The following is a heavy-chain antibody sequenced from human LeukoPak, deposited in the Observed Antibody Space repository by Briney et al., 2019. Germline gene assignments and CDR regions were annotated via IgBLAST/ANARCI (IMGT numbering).Heavy chain of an antibody. CDR2: ISYDGSNK. Sequence: GGSLRLSCAASGVTFSTYGMHWVRQAPGKGLEWVSVISYDGSNKYYADSVQGRFTISRDNSKNTLYLQMNSLRAEDTALYYCAKDRLTPYSSGWWVDYWGQGTLVAVSS. V-gene: IGHV3-30*18. D-gene: IGHD6-19*01. CDR1: GVTFSTYG. J-gene: IGHJ4*02. CDR3: AKDRLTPYSSGWWVDY.